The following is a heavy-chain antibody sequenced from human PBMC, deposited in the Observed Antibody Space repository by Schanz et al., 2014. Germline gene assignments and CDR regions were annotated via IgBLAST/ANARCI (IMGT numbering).Heavy chain of an antibody. Sequence: QVQLVQSGAEVKKPGSSVKVSCKASGGTFSTYTISWLRQAPGQGLEWLGRIRPDNGHTTYSQKVRDRVIFTTDTSANAAYMELRSLRSDDTAHYYCVRVPSRDVSFDLWGRGTLVTVSS. CDR3: VRVPSRDVSFDL. CDR2: IRPDNGHT. J-gene: IGHJ2*01. CDR1: GGTFSTYT. V-gene: IGHV1-69*08.